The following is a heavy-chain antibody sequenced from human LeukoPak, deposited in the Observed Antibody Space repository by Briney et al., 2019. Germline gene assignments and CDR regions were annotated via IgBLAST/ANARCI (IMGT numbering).Heavy chain of an antibody. V-gene: IGHV1-2*02. CDR1: GYTFTGYY. CDR3: ARGDSSGWYGD. CDR2: INPNSGGT. J-gene: IGHJ4*02. D-gene: IGHD6-19*01. Sequence: ASVKVSCKASGYTFTGYYMHWVRQAPGQGLEWMGWINPNSGGTNYARKFQGRVTMTRDTSISTAYMELSRLRSDDTAVYYCARGDSSGWYGDWGQGTLVTVSS.